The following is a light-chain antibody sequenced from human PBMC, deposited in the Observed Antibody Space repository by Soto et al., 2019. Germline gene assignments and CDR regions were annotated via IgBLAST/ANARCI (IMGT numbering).Light chain of an antibody. V-gene: IGLV2-14*01. CDR3: SSYTSSSTLEVV. Sequence: QSVLTQPASVSGSPGQSITISCTGTSSDVGGYNYVSWYQQHPGKAPKLMIYDVSNRPSGVSNRFPGSKSGNTASLTISGLQAEDEADYYCSSYTSSSTLEVVFGGGTKVTVL. CDR1: SSDVGGYNY. J-gene: IGLJ2*01. CDR2: DVS.